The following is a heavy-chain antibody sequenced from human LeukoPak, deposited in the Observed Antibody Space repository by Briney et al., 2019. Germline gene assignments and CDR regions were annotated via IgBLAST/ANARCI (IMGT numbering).Heavy chain of an antibody. CDR1: GYTFTSYG. Sequence: ASVKVSCKASGYTFTSYGISWVRQAPGQGLEWMGWISAYNGNTNYAQKLQGRVTMTTDTSSSTAYLELRSLRSDDTAVYYCATRSGYYYDSSPYFDYWGQGTLVTVSS. D-gene: IGHD3-22*01. J-gene: IGHJ4*02. CDR3: ATRSGYYYDSSPYFDY. CDR2: ISAYNGNT. V-gene: IGHV1-18*01.